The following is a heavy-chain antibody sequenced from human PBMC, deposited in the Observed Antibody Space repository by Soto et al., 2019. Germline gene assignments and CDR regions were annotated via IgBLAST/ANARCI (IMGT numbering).Heavy chain of an antibody. Sequence: SETLSLTCAVYGGSFSGFYWNWIRQPPGKGLEWIGEINHSGGTKYNPSLERRVTISVDMSKNQFSLRLSSVTAADTAVYYCAVYDILIADGIDLFDPWGQGTLVTVSS. CDR1: GGSFSGFY. CDR3: AVYDILIADGIDLFDP. CDR2: INHSGGT. J-gene: IGHJ5*02. V-gene: IGHV4-34*01. D-gene: IGHD3-9*01.